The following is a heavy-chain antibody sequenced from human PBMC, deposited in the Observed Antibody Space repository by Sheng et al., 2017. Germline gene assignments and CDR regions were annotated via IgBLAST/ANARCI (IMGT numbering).Heavy chain of an antibody. CDR1: GGSFSGYY. V-gene: IGHV4-34*01. D-gene: IGHD6-13*01. J-gene: IGHJ4*02. CDR3: ARLHLAAADHY. CDR2: INHSGST. Sequence: QVQLQQWGAGLLKPSETLSLTCAVYGGSFSGYYWSWIRRPPGKGLEWIGEINHSGSTNYNPSLKSRVTISVDTSKNQFSLKLSSVTAADTAVYYCARLHLAAADHYWGQGTLVTVSS.